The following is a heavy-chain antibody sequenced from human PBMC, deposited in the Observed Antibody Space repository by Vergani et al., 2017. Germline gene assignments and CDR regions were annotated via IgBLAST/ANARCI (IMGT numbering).Heavy chain of an antibody. J-gene: IGHJ4*02. CDR3: ARSLSRDGYIG. CDR1: GYTFISYY. Sequence: QVQLVQSGAEVKKPGASVKVSCKASGYTFISYYMHWVRQAPGQGLEWMGIINPSGGSTSYSQKFQGRVTMTRDTSTSTVYMELSSLRSEDTAVYYCARSLSRDGYIGWGQGTLVTVSS. CDR2: INPSGGST. V-gene: IGHV1-46*01. D-gene: IGHD5-24*01.